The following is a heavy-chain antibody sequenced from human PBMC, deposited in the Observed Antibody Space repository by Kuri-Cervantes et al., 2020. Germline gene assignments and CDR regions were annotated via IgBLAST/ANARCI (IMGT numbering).Heavy chain of an antibody. J-gene: IGHJ4*02. CDR1: GFIFDDFA. D-gene: IGHD6-19*01. CDR2: ISWNSGNI. CDR3: AKDQGPWLESLDY. V-gene: IGHV3-9*01. Sequence: SLKISCAASGFIFDDFAMHWVRQVPGKGLEWVSGISWNSGNIDYADSVKGRFTISRDHAKNSLYLQMNSLRAEDTALYYCAKDQGPWLESLDYWGQGTLVTVSS.